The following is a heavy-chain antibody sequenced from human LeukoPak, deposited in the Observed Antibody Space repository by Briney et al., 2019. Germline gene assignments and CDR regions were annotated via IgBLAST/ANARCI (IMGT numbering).Heavy chain of an antibody. D-gene: IGHD6-19*01. CDR3: AIGITVPGTGAH. Sequence: PGGSLRLSCAASGFKLDDYTMHWVRQAPGKGLEWVSLISWDAGKTHYADSVKGRFTISRDSNKNSLFLRMNSLRSEDTALYYCAIGITVPGTGAHWGQGTLVTVSS. J-gene: IGHJ4*02. V-gene: IGHV3-43*01. CDR2: ISWDAGKT. CDR1: GFKLDDYT.